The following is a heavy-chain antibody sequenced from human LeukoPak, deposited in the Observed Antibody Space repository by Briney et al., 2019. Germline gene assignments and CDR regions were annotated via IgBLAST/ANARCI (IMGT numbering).Heavy chain of an antibody. V-gene: IGHV4-61*05. Sequence: SETLSLTCTVSGGSISSSSYYWGWIRQPPGKRLEWIGYIYYSGSTNHNPSLKSRVTISVDTSKNQFSLNLSSVTAADTAVYYCARAPYGSGFDYWGQGTLVTVSS. CDR3: ARAPYGSGFDY. J-gene: IGHJ4*02. D-gene: IGHD3-10*01. CDR1: GGSISSSSYY. CDR2: IYYSGST.